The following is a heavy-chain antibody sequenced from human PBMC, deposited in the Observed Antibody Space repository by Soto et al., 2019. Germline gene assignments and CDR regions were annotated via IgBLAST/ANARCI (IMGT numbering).Heavy chain of an antibody. CDR3: ARGASSYDFGIGYYLFES. Sequence: GGSLRLSCAASGFTFSSYWMSWVRQAPGKGLEWVANIKQDGSEKYYVDSVKGRFTISRDNAKNSLYLQMNSLRAEDTAVYYYARGASSYDFGIGYYLFESWGQITLVTVSS. V-gene: IGHV3-7*01. CDR2: IKQDGSEK. CDR1: GFTFSSYW. D-gene: IGHD3-3*01. J-gene: IGHJ4*02.